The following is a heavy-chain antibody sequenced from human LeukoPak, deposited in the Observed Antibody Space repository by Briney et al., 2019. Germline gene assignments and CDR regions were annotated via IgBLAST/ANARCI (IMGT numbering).Heavy chain of an antibody. CDR1: GGSFSGYY. V-gene: IGHV4-59*10. D-gene: IGHD1-1*01. Sequence: SETLSLTCAVYGGSFSGYYWSWIRQPPGKGLEWIGRIYTSGSTNYNPSLKSRVTISVDTSKNQFSLKLSSVTAADTAVYYCARGNAFDIWGQGTMVTVSS. CDR3: ARGNAFDI. CDR2: IYTSGST. J-gene: IGHJ3*02.